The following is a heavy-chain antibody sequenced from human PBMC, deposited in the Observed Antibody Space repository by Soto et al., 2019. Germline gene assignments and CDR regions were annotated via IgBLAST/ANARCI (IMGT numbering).Heavy chain of an antibody. J-gene: IGHJ4*02. D-gene: IGHD2-21*02. CDR2: IKQDGSEK. V-gene: IGHV3-7*01. Sequence: GGSLRLSCEASGFIFSRFYMGWVRQAPGKGLEWVANIKQDGSEKYYVDSVKGRFTISRDNAKNSLYLQMNSLRAEDTAVYYCARGPAYCGGDCYSAPDYWGQGTLVTVSS. CDR1: GFIFSRFY. CDR3: ARGPAYCGGDCYSAPDY.